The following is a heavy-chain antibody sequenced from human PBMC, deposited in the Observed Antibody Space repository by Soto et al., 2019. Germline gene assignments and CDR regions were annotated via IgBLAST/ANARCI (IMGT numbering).Heavy chain of an antibody. CDR3: ANKGGGDRILDY. J-gene: IGHJ4*02. Sequence: QITLKESGPTLVKPTQTLTLTCTFSGFSLSASGVGVGWIRQPPGKALEWLAIIYWDDAKHYSPSLKSSLTITKDTSKNQVVPTMTNMEPVGPATYYWANKGGGDRILDYWGQGTLVTVSS. V-gene: IGHV2-5*02. D-gene: IGHD3-16*01. CDR1: GFSLSASGVG. CDR2: IYWDDAK.